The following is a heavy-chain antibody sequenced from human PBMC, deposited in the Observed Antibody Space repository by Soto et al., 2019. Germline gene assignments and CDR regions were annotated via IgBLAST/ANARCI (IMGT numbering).Heavy chain of an antibody. CDR3: ARQPNSITIFGVALDY. J-gene: IGHJ4*02. CDR2: IIPIFGTA. D-gene: IGHD3-3*01. Sequence: FSVKVSCKASGGTFSSYAISWVRQAPGQGLGWMGGIIPIFGTANYAQKFQGRVTITADESTSTAYMGLSSLRSEDTAVYYCARQPNSITIFGVALDYWGQGNLVTVSS. V-gene: IGHV1-69*13. CDR1: GGTFSSYA.